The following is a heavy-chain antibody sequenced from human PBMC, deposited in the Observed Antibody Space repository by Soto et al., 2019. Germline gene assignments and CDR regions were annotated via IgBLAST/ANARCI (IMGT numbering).Heavy chain of an antibody. CDR3: ARVVGVVPAAMRLNWFDP. V-gene: IGHV1-18*04. D-gene: IGHD2-2*01. CDR2: ISAYNGNT. J-gene: IGHJ5*02. Sequence: ASVKVSWKASGYTFTSYGISWVRQAPGQGLEWMGWISAYNGNTNYAQKLQGRVTMTTDTSTSTAYMELRSLRSDDTAVYYCARVVGVVPAAMRLNWFDPWGQGTRVTVSS. CDR1: GYTFTSYG.